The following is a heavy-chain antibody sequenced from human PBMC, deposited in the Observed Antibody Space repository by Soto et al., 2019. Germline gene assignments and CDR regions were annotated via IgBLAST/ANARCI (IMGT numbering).Heavy chain of an antibody. CDR3: TGGYCTGGTCYSGYFQH. CDR2: IRSKANDYAT. Sequence: EVQLVQSGGGLVQPGGSLKLSCAASGFTFSGSTVHWVRQASGEGLQWVGRIRSKANDYATTYIASVKGRFTISRDDARNTAYLKMSELKTEDTAVYYCTGGYCTGGTCYSGYFQHWGQGALVTVFS. D-gene: IGHD2-15*01. J-gene: IGHJ1*01. CDR1: GFTFSGST. V-gene: IGHV3-73*02.